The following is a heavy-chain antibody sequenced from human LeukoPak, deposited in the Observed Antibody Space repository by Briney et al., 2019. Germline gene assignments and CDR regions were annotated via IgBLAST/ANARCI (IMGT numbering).Heavy chain of an antibody. D-gene: IGHD2-15*01. CDR3: ARRGSGGSHDY. V-gene: IGHV4-34*01. Sequence: SETLSLTCAVYGGSFSGYYWSWIRQPPGKGLEWIGEINHSGSTNYNPSLKSRVTISVDTSKNQFSLKLSSVTAADTAVYYCARRGSGGSHDYWGQGTLVTVSS. J-gene: IGHJ4*02. CDR2: INHSGST. CDR1: GGSFSGYY.